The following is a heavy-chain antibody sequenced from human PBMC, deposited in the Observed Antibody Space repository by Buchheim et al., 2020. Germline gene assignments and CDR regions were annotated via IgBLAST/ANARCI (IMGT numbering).Heavy chain of an antibody. CDR3: AREYYGTNEFDY. Sequence: EVQLVESGGGLVQPGGSLRLSCAASGFSFSRYWMSWVRQAPGKGLEWVANIKEDGSEKFHVDSVKGRFTISRDNAKNSLFLQMNSLRAEDTAIYYCAREYYGTNEFDYWGQGTL. CDR2: IKEDGSEK. J-gene: IGHJ4*02. CDR1: GFSFSRYW. V-gene: IGHV3-7*01. D-gene: IGHD3-10*01.